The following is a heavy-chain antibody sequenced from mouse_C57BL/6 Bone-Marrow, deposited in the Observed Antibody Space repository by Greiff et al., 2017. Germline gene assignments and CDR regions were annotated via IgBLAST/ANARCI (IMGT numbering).Heavy chain of an antibody. CDR1: GYSFTGYF. Sequence: EVQLQQSGPELVKPGDSVKISCKASGYSFTGYFMNWVMQSHGKSLAWIGRINPYNGDTFYNQKFKGKATLTVDKSSSTAHMELRRLTSEDSAVYYCARGGGYYVEGWYFDGRGTGTTGTVSS. V-gene: IGHV1-20*01. D-gene: IGHD2-3*01. CDR2: INPYNGDT. CDR3: ARGGGYYVEGWYFDG. J-gene: IGHJ1*03.